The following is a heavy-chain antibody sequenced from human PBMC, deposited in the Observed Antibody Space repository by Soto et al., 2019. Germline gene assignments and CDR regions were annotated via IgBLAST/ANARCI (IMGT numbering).Heavy chain of an antibody. CDR1: GGSISSSSY. CDR2: IYSIGST. Sequence: QLQLQESGPGLVKPSETLSLTCTVSGGSISSSSYWGWIRQPPGKGLEWIGSIYSIGSTYYNPSLKSRVTISVDTSMNQFSLKLSSVTAADTAVYYCRRSSRYSTDVWGQGTTVTVSS. J-gene: IGHJ6*02. CDR3: RRSSRYSTDV. D-gene: IGHD6-13*01. V-gene: IGHV4-39*01.